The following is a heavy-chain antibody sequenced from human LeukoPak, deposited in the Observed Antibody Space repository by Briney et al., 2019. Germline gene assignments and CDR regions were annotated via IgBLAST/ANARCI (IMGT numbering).Heavy chain of an antibody. Sequence: PSETLSLTCTASGCSISSYYLSWIRQPPGKGLEWIAYIYYTGNINYNPSLQSRVTISVDASKNQFSLDLTSGTAADTAVYYCARGGSSWSFDYWGQGTLVTVSS. D-gene: IGHD6-13*01. CDR2: IYYTGNI. CDR1: GCSISSYY. CDR3: ARGGSSWSFDY. J-gene: IGHJ4*02. V-gene: IGHV4-59*01.